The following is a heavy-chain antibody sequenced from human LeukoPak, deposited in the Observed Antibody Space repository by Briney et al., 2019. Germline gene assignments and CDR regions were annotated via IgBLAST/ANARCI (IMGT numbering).Heavy chain of an antibody. Sequence: ASVKVSCKASGYSFINYGITWVRQAPGHGLEWMGWSSPYNRKTNYAQKFQGRVTMTTDTSTNTAYMELRSLRSDDTAVYYCARGGIDIVTVPVSNWFDPWGQGTLVTVSS. V-gene: IGHV1-18*01. CDR3: ARGGIDIVTVPVSNWFDP. CDR2: SSPYNRKT. CDR1: GYSFINYG. D-gene: IGHD2-15*01. J-gene: IGHJ5*02.